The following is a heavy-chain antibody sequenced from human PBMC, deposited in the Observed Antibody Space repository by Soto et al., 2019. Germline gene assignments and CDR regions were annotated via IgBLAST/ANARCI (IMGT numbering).Heavy chain of an antibody. CDR2: INTSGGSI. CDR3: ARVVYSGYDTFDY. J-gene: IGHJ4*02. D-gene: IGHD5-12*01. V-gene: IGHV1-46*03. Sequence: QVQLVQSGAEVKKPGASVKVSCKASGYTFTSYYMHWVRQAPGQGLEWMGIINTSGGSISYAQKCQSRVTMTSDKSTSTVDMELSSLRSEDTAVDYCARVVYSGYDTFDYWGQGTLVTVSS. CDR1: GYTFTSYY.